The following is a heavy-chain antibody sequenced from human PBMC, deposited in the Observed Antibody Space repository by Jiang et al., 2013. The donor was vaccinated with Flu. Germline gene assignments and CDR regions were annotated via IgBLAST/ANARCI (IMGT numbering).Heavy chain of an antibody. CDR1: GFTFNNYD. Sequence: VQLVESGGGVVQPGGSLRLSCTASGFTFNNYDMYWVRQAPGKGLEWVASIRYDGSNTDHADSVKGRFTISRDNSRNTLYLQVNTLRAEDTAVYYCAKDRAAGLTTPAFDYWGQGTPGHRLP. CDR2: IRYDGSNT. J-gene: IGHJ4*02. D-gene: IGHD6-13*01. V-gene: IGHV3-30*02. CDR3: AKDRAAGLTTPAFDY.